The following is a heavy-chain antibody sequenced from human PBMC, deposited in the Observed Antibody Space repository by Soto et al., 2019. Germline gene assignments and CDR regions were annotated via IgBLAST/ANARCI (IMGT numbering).Heavy chain of an antibody. Sequence: ASVKVSCKGSGYTFTGYYLHWVRQAPGHGLEWIGWINPNSGGTKYAQNFHGRVTMTRATSISTAYMEMSRLGSDEKAVYDFAREGYYASGRYYLQAGYYYYGMDVRSQRTTVTVSS. J-gene: IGHJ6*02. CDR2: INPNSGGT. CDR3: AREGYYASGRYYLQAGYYYYGMDV. V-gene: IGHV1-2*02. CDR1: GYTFTGYY. D-gene: IGHD3-10*01.